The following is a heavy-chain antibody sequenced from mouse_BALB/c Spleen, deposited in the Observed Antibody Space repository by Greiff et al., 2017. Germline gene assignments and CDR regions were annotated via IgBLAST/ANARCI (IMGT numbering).Heavy chain of an antibody. CDR3: ARDDYDVWYFDV. CDR1: GFTFSSYA. Sequence: EVQLQASGGGLVKPGGSLKLSCAASGFTFSSYAMSWVRQSPEKRLEWVAEISSGGSYTYYPDTVTGRFTISRDNAKNTLYLEMSSLRSEDTAMYYCARDDYDVWYFDVWGAGTTVTVSS. J-gene: IGHJ1*01. V-gene: IGHV5-9-4*01. D-gene: IGHD2-4*01. CDR2: ISSGGSYT.